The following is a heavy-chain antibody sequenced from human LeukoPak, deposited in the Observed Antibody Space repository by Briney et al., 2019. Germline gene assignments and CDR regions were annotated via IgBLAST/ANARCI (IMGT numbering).Heavy chain of an antibody. CDR3: ARAHYYDSGGLFDY. CDR2: IYYSGST. Sequence: PSETLSLTCTVSGGSISSYYWSWIRQPPGKGLEWIGYIYYSGSTNYNPSLKSRVTISVDTSNNQFPLKLSSVTAADTAVYYCARAHYYDSGGLFDYWGQGTLVTVSS. CDR1: GGSISSYY. V-gene: IGHV4-59*01. D-gene: IGHD3-22*01. J-gene: IGHJ4*02.